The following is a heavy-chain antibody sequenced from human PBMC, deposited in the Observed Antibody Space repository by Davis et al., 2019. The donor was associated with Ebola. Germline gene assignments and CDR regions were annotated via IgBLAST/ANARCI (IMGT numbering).Heavy chain of an antibody. CDR1: GGSFSGYY. J-gene: IGHJ6*02. V-gene: IGHV4-34*01. CDR2: IYHSGST. D-gene: IGHD3-3*01. Sequence: SETLSLTCAVYGGSFSGYYWNWIRQPPGKGLEWIGSIYHSGSTYYNPSLKSRVTISVDTSKNQFSLKLSSVTAADTAVYYCARAGGTIFGVVMTYDMDVWGQGTTVTVSS. CDR3: ARAGGTIFGVVMTYDMDV.